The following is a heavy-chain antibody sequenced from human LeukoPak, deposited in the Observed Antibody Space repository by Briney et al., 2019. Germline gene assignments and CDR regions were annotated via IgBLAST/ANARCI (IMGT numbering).Heavy chain of an antibody. CDR3: ARTSYDFWSGYPYYYYMDV. CDR2: IYPGDSDT. Sequence: GESLKISCKGSGYSFTSYWIGWVRQMPGKGLEWMGIIYPGDSDTRYSPSFQGQVTISADKSISTAYLQWSSLKASDTAMYYCARTSYDFWSGYPYYYYMDVWGKGTTVTVSS. D-gene: IGHD3-3*01. V-gene: IGHV5-51*01. J-gene: IGHJ6*03. CDR1: GYSFTSYW.